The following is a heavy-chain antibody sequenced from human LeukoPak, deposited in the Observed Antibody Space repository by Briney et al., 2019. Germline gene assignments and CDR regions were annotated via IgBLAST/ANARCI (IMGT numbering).Heavy chain of an antibody. J-gene: IGHJ4*02. CDR3: ARGGPFPSSSSSREYYLDY. V-gene: IGHV1-18*01. D-gene: IGHD6-6*01. CDR1: GYDFINYG. CDR2: RSIYNGNT. Sequence: ASVKVSCKASGYDFINYGISWVRQAPGQGLGWMGWRSIYNGNTDYKLQGRVTMTTDTSTNTAYMEVRSLRSDDTAVYYCARGGPFPSSSSSREYYLDYWGQGTLVTVSS.